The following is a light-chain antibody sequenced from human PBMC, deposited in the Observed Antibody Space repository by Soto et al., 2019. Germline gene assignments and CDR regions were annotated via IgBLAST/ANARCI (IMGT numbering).Light chain of an antibody. CDR1: QSVSSSY. CDR3: QQYGSSPLT. CDR2: GAS. V-gene: IGKV3-20*01. J-gene: IGKJ4*01. Sequence: EIVLTQSPRTLSLSAGDRDTLSCRASQSVSSSYLAWYQQKPGQAPRLLIYGASSRATGIPDRFSGSGSGTDFTLTISRLEPEDFAVYYCQQYGSSPLTFGGGTKVDIK.